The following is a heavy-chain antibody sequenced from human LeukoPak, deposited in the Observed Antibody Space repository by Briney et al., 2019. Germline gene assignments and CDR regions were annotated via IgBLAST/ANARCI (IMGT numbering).Heavy chain of an antibody. CDR3: ARVTGGGNVAYWYFDL. D-gene: IGHD4-23*01. Sequence: SETLSLTCGVDGGSFTASYWSWISQSPGKGLEWVGEIHHAGDTTYNPSLKSRVTISLDIYKAQFSLNLKSVTAADTAVYYCARVTGGGNVAYWYFDLWGRGTLVTVSS. CDR1: GGSFTASY. J-gene: IGHJ2*01. V-gene: IGHV4-34*01. CDR2: IHHAGDT.